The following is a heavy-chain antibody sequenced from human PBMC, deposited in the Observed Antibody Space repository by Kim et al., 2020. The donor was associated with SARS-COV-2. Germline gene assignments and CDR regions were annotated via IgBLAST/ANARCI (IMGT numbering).Heavy chain of an antibody. J-gene: IGHJ4*02. D-gene: IGHD3-22*01. CDR2: IIPIFGTA. CDR3: ARDTHNYDSSGYYEGNYFDY. CDR1: GGTFSSYA. V-gene: IGHV1-69*13. Sequence: SVKVSCKASGGTFSSYAISWVRQAPGQGLEWMGGIIPIFGTANYAQKFQGRVTITADESTSTAYMELSSLRSEDTAVYYCARDTHNYDSSGYYEGNYFDYWGQGTLVTVSS.